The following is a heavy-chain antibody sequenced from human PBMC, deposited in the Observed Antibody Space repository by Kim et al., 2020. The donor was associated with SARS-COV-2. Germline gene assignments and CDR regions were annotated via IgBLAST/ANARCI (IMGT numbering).Heavy chain of an antibody. CDR2: ISYDGSNK. CDR3: AKGLNVVVVAATLSY. CDR1: GFTFSSYG. V-gene: IGHV3-30*18. J-gene: IGHJ4*02. Sequence: GGSLRLSCAASGFTFSSYGMHWVRQAPGKGLEWVAVISYDGSNKYYADSVKGRFTISRDNSKNTLYLQMNSLRAEDTAVYYCAKGLNVVVVAATLSYWGQGTLVTVSS. D-gene: IGHD2-15*01.